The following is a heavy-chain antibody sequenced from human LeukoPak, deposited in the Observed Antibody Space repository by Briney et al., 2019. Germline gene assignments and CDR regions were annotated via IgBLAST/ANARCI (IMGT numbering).Heavy chain of an antibody. CDR1: GFTFSSYA. J-gene: IGHJ4*02. V-gene: IGHV3-30*18. Sequence: GGSLRLSCAASGFTFSSYAMSWVRQAPGKGLDWVAVISDDGTSKHYADSVKGRFTVSRDNSKNTVYLQMNSLRTEDTAVYYCAKVLLSYLDYWGQGTLVTVSS. CDR3: AKVLLSYLDY. CDR2: ISDDGTSK.